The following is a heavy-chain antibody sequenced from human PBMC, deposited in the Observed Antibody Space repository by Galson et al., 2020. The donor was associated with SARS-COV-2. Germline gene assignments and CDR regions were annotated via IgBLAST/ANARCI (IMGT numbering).Heavy chain of an antibody. CDR1: GFTFSDYY. CDR3: ARGMTTVIYCGMAI. CDR2: ISSSSRYT. D-gene: IGHD4-17*01. J-gene: IGHJ6*02. Sequence: GESLKISCAASGFTFSDYYMSWIRQAPGKGLEWVSYISSSSRYTNYADSVNGRFTISRDNAKNSLYLQMNSLRAEDTAVYYCARGMTTVIYCGMAIWGQGTTVISSS. V-gene: IGHV3-11*06.